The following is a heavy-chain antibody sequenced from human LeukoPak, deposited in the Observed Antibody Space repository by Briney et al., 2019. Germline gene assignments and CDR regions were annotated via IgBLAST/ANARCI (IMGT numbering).Heavy chain of an antibody. D-gene: IGHD3-16*01. CDR2: IIGNGYNT. Sequence: GGSLRLSCAASGFTFSSYAMSWVRQAQEKGLEWVSSIIGNGYNTYYADSVKGRFTISRDNSKNILYLQMNSLRAEDTAVYFCAKDLPDRFRKFDYWGQGTPVTVSS. CDR1: GFTFSSYA. V-gene: IGHV3-23*01. J-gene: IGHJ4*02. CDR3: AKDLPDRFRKFDY.